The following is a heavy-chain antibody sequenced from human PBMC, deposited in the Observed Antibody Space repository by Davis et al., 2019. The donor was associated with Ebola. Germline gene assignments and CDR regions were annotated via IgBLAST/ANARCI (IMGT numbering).Heavy chain of an antibody. CDR3: AKDNPSYYYDSSGYETDYYFDY. Sequence: GESLKISCAASGFTVSSNYMSWVRQAPGKGLEWVSVIYSGGSTYYADSVKGRFTISRDNSKNTLYLQMNSLRAEDTAVYYCAKDNPSYYYDSSGYETDYYFDYWGQGTLVTVSS. CDR1: GFTVSSNY. CDR2: IYSGGST. D-gene: IGHD3-22*01. V-gene: IGHV3-66*01. J-gene: IGHJ4*02.